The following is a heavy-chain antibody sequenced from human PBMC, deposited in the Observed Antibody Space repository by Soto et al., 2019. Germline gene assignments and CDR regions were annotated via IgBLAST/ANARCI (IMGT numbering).Heavy chain of an antibody. Sequence: QVQLVESGGGVVQPGTSLRLSCVGSGFTFRSYVIHWVRQAPGKGLEWVALTSYDGSNKDYDDSVKGRFTISRDNSRYTVDLQMDSLRREDTALYYCARWGTTGGLDVWGQGTLVSVSS. V-gene: IGHV3-33*05. CDR3: ARWGTTGGLDV. CDR2: TSYDGSNK. D-gene: IGHD3-16*01. J-gene: IGHJ1*01. CDR1: GFTFRSYV.